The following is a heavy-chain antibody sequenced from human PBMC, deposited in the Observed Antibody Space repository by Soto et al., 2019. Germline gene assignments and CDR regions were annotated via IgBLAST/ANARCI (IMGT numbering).Heavy chain of an antibody. CDR3: ARVNEWLGALEY. Sequence: QVQLVQSGAEVKKPGASVKVSCKASGYTFTSYDINWVRQATGQGLEWMGWMNTNSGNTGYAQKFQGRVTMTRNTSINTAYMELSSLRCEDTAVYYCARVNEWLGALEYWGQGTLVTVSS. V-gene: IGHV1-8*01. CDR2: MNTNSGNT. D-gene: IGHD6-19*01. J-gene: IGHJ4*02. CDR1: GYTFTSYD.